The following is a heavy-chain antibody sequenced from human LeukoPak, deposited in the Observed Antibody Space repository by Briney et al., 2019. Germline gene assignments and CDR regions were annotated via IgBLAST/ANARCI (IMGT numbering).Heavy chain of an antibody. J-gene: IGHJ6*03. CDR3: VRLAALRGFYYYMDV. CDR2: IYYSGNT. D-gene: IGHD6-25*01. V-gene: IGHV4-39*07. Sequence: PSETLSLTCTVSGDSISSSNSYWGWIRQPPGKGLEWIGSIYYSGNTYYNASLKSRVTISVDTSKNLFSLKLSSLSAADTAVYYCVRLAALRGFYYYMDVWGKGTAVTVSS. CDR1: GDSISSSNSY.